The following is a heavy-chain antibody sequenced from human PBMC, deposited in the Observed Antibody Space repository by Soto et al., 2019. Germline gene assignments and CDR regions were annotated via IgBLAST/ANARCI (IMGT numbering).Heavy chain of an antibody. D-gene: IGHD1-26*01. CDR2: MYYSGST. CDR1: GASISNTDYS. V-gene: IGHV4-39*01. J-gene: IGHJ1*01. Sequence: PSETLSLTCTVSGASISNTDYSWGWFRQPPGKGREWIGTMYYSGSTYYTPSLKSRVTISVDTSRKEVSLKLTSGTAADTAVYYCARHSTPWETNSLHSRGKGTLVTLSS. CDR3: ARHSTPWETNSLHS.